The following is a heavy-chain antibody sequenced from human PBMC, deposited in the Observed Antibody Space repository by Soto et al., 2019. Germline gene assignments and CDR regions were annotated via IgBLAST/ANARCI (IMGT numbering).Heavy chain of an antibody. J-gene: IGHJ5*02. D-gene: IGHD2-15*01. CDR2: INSDGSST. Sequence: QTGGSLRLSCAASGFTFSSYWMHWVRQAPGKGLVWVSRINSDGSSTSYADSVKGRFTISRDNAKNTLYLQMNSLRAEDTAVYYCAREGDSKPLYCSGGSCPTWFDPWGQGTLVTVSS. V-gene: IGHV3-74*01. CDR3: AREGDSKPLYCSGGSCPTWFDP. CDR1: GFTFSSYW.